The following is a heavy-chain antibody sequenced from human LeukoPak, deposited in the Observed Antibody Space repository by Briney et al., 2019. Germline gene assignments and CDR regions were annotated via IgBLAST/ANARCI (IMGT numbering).Heavy chain of an antibody. V-gene: IGHV4-59*01. CDR3: ARGAPGGNDYGDY. J-gene: IGHJ4*02. CDR2: IFHSGST. CDR1: GAPISSYY. Sequence: SETLSLTCTVSGAPISSYYWSWIRQPPGKGLEWIGYIFHSGSTNYNPSLKSRVTISVDTSKNQLSLKLSSVTAADTAVYYCARGAPGGNDYGDYWGQGTPVTVSS.